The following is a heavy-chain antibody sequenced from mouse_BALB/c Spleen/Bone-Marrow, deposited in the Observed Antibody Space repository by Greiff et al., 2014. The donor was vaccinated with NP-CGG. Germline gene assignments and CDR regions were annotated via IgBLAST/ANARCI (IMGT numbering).Heavy chain of an antibody. Sequence: VQGVESGPQLVRPGASVKISCKASGYSFTSYWMHWVKQRPGQGLEWIGMIDPSDSETRLNQMFKDKATLTVDKSSSTAYMQPSSPTSEASAVYYGASYVSSPAWFAYWGQGTLVTVSA. CDR1: GYSFTSYW. CDR2: IDPSDSET. V-gene: IGHV1S126*01. D-gene: IGHD1-1*01. J-gene: IGHJ3*01. CDR3: ASYVSSPAWFAY.